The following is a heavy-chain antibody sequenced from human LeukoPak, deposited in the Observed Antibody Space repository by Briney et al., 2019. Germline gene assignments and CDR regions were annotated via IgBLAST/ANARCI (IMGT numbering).Heavy chain of an antibody. Sequence: PSENLSLNCTVSGGSISSSSYYWGWIRQPPGKGLEWIGYIYYSGSTYYNPSLKSRVTISVDTSKNQFSLKLSSVTAADTAVYYCARSSVSPGLCGGDCYPPAVRNWFDPWGQGTLVTVSS. CDR2: IYYSGST. V-gene: IGHV4-39*07. CDR3: ARSSVSPGLCGGDCYPPAVRNWFDP. D-gene: IGHD2-21*02. CDR1: GGSISSSSYY. J-gene: IGHJ5*02.